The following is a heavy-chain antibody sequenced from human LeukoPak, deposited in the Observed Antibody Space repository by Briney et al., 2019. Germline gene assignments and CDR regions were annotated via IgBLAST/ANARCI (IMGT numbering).Heavy chain of an antibody. CDR3: ARKRSPGAFDI. V-gene: IGHV3-48*01. CDR1: GFTFSSYS. CDR2: ISSSSSTI. J-gene: IGHJ3*02. Sequence: PGGSLRLSCAASGFTFSSYSMNWVRQAPGKGLEWVSYISSSSSTIYYADSVKGRFTISRDNAKNSLYLQMNSLRAEDTAVYYCARKRSPGAFDIWGQGTMVTVSS.